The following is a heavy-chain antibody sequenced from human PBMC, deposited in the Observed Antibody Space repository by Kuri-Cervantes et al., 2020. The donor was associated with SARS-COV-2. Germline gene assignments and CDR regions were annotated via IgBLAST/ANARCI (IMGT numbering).Heavy chain of an antibody. J-gene: IGHJ3*02. D-gene: IGHD3-10*01. Sequence: ESLKISCTVSGGSISSYYWSWIRQPPGKGLEWIGYIYYSGSTNYSPSLKSRVTISVDTSKNQFSLKLSSVTAADTAVYYCARSVLLWFGEEQDAFDIWGQGTMVTVSS. CDR3: ARSVLLWFGEEQDAFDI. CDR2: IYYSGST. CDR1: GGSISSYY. V-gene: IGHV4-59*12.